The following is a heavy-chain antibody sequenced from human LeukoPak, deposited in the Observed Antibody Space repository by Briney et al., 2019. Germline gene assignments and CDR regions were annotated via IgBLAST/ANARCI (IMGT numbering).Heavy chain of an antibody. CDR2: IYYSGST. J-gene: IGHJ6*03. Sequence: SETLSLTCTVSGGSISSSSYYWGWIRQPPGKGLEWIGSIYYSGSTYYNPSLKSRVTISVDTSKNQFSLKLSSVTAADTAVYYCARAGNYYYYMDVWGKGTTVTVSS. V-gene: IGHV4-39*07. CDR1: GGSISSSSYY. D-gene: IGHD1-1*01. CDR3: ARAGNYYYYMDV.